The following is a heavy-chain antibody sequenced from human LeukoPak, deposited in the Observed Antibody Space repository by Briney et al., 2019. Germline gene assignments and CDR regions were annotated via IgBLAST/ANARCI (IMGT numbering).Heavy chain of an antibody. CDR2: INIDGATT. J-gene: IGHJ5*02. D-gene: IGHD1-26*01. V-gene: IGHV3-74*01. CDR1: GFTFSGYW. CDR3: VRGAVGTGVWFDP. Sequence: PGGSLRLSCAASGFTFSGYWMHWVRQAPGKGLEWVSRINIDGATTNYADSVKGRFTISRYNAKNTLHPQMNSLRADDTAVYYCVRGAVGTGVWFDPWGQGTLVTVSS.